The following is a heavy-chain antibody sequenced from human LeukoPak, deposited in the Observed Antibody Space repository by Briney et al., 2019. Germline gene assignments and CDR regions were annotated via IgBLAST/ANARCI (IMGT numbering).Heavy chain of an antibody. D-gene: IGHD2-2*01. CDR3: AKDLAPTIY. Sequence: GGSLRLSCAASGFTFSGSAMHWVRQAPGKGLEWVSGISGSGGATYYADSVKGRFTISRDNSKNTLYLQMNSLRVEDTAVYYCAKDLAPTIYWGQGTLVTVSS. V-gene: IGHV3-23*01. CDR2: ISGSGGAT. J-gene: IGHJ4*02. CDR1: GFTFSGSA.